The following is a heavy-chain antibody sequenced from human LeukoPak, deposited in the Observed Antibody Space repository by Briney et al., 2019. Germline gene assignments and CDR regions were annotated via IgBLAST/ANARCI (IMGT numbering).Heavy chain of an antibody. V-gene: IGHV4-59*12. CDR3: AREGSITMVRGVIITHKYYYYMDV. CDR1: GGSISSYY. D-gene: IGHD3-10*01. CDR2: IYYSGST. Sequence: SETLSLTCTVSGGSISSYYWSWIRQPPGKGLEWIGYIYYSGSTNYNPSLKSRVTISVDTSKNQFSLKLSSVTAADTAVYYCAREGSITMVRGVIITHKYYYYMDVWGKGTTVTVSS. J-gene: IGHJ6*03.